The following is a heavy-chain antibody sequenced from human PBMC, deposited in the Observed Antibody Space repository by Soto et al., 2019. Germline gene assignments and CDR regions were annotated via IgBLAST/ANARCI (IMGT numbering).Heavy chain of an antibody. CDR1: GYTFTTHG. Sequence: QVQLVQSGAEVKKPGASVKVSCKASGYTFTTHGISWVRQVPGQGLEWMGWVRGDNGHTNYAQRLQGRVTMTTETSTNTAYMELRSLRSDDKAVYYCARDLGYCRSGTCYREWFDPWGQGTLVTVSS. CDR2: VRGDNGHT. V-gene: IGHV1-18*01. CDR3: ARDLGYCRSGTCYREWFDP. J-gene: IGHJ5*02. D-gene: IGHD2-15*01.